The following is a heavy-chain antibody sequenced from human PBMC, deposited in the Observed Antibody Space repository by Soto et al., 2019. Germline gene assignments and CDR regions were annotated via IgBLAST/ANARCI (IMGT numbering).Heavy chain of an antibody. CDR2: TNEDGSTI. J-gene: IGHJ4*02. V-gene: IGHV3-74*01. CDR1: GFTFSSYW. CDR3: TGDRGGGGGY. Sequence: EVQLVESGGGLVQPGGSLRLSCAASGFTFSSYWMHWVRQAPGKGLVWVSRTNEDGSTINYADSVKGRFTISRDNAKNTLNQEMNRRGAEDTVVYYCTGDRGGGGGYWGQGTLVTVSS. D-gene: IGHD3-16*01.